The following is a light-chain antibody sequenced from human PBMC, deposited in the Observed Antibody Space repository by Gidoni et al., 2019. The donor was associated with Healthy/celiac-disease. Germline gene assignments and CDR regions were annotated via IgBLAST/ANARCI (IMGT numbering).Light chain of an antibody. Sequence: EIVMTQSPATLSVSPGERATLSCRASQSVSSNLAWYQQKPGQAPRHLIYGASTKATGIPARVRGSGSGTEFTLTISSLQSEDFAVYYCRQYNNWPRTTFXGXTKVXIK. V-gene: IGKV3-15*01. J-gene: IGKJ4*01. CDR2: GAS. CDR3: RQYNNWPRTT. CDR1: QSVSSN.